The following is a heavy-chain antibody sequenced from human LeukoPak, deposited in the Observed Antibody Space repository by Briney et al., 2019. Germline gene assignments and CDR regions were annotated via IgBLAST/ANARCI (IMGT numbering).Heavy chain of an antibody. CDR3: AKGPVSAIVGATTLDY. Sequence: GGSLRLSSVASGFTSGNYSISWVRQAQERGMEWVSLISGRTGSTYYGNSVKGRFSIPRDNSKNTVYLQMNSLRVEDTAVYYCAKGPVSAIVGATTLDYWGQGTLVTVSS. CDR1: GFTSGNYS. V-gene: IGHV3-23*01. CDR2: ISGRTGST. D-gene: IGHD1-26*01. J-gene: IGHJ4*02.